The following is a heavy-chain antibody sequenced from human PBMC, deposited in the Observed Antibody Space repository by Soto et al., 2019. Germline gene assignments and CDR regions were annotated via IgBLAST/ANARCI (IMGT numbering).Heavy chain of an antibody. J-gene: IGHJ4*02. V-gene: IGHV5-51*01. D-gene: IGHD5-12*01. CDR1: GYSFTSYW. CDR3: ASLVLYSGRPTYFEY. Sequence: GESLKISCKGSGYSFTSYWIGWVRQMPGKGLEWMGIIYPGDSDTRYSPSFQGQVTISADKSISTAYLQWSSLQASDTAIYYCASLVLYSGRPTYFEYWGQGAVVTVSS. CDR2: IYPGDSDT.